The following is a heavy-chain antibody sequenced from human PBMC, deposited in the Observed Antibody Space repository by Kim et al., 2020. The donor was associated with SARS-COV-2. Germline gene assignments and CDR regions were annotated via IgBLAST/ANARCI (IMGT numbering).Heavy chain of an antibody. D-gene: IGHD2-15*01. CDR1: GASISSRDYS. Sequence: SETLSLTCAVSGASISSRDYSWSWIRQPPGKGLEWIGYMYYSGGTYYNPSLKSRVTISVDGSKNQFSLKLTSVTAADTAVYYCARDHLHGDTVGAFDICGQGAIITVAS. V-gene: IGHV4-30-2*01. J-gene: IGHJ3*02. CDR2: MYYSGGT. CDR3: ARDHLHGDTVGAFDI.